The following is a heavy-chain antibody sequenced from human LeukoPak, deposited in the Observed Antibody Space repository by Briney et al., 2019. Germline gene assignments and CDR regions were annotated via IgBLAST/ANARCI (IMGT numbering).Heavy chain of an antibody. Sequence: GGSLRLSCAASGFTFSSYGMHWVRQAPGKGLEWVAVIWYDGSNKYYADSVKGRFTISRDNSKNTLYLQMNSLRAEDTAVYYCARSWSGYYLDYWGQGTLVTVSS. V-gene: IGHV3-33*01. CDR1: GFTFSSYG. CDR3: ARSWSGYYLDY. J-gene: IGHJ4*02. D-gene: IGHD3-3*01. CDR2: IWYDGSNK.